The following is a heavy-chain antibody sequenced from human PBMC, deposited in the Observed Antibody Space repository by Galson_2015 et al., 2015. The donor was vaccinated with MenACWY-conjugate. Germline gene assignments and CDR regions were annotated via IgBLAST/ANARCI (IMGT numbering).Heavy chain of an antibody. D-gene: IGHD6-19*01. CDR3: ARAKEQWLSKTFDV. J-gene: IGHJ3*01. Sequence: SLRLSCATSGFTFSNSWMGWVRQAPGKGLEWVANIKHDGSGKFYVDSVKGRFIISRDNAKNSLYLQMDSLRAEDTAVNFCARAKEQWLSKTFDVWGQGTLVTVSS. CDR1: GFTFSNSW. V-gene: IGHV3-7*01. CDR2: IKHDGSGK.